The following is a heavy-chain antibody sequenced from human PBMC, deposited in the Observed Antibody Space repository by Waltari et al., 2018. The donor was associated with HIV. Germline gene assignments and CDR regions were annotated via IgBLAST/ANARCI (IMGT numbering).Heavy chain of an antibody. CDR2: ISWNSGSI. CDR1: GFTFDDYA. V-gene: IGHV3-9*01. CDR3: AKDIGVVVAATGVGFDY. D-gene: IGHD2-15*01. J-gene: IGHJ4*02. Sequence: EVQLVESGGGLVQPGRSLRLSCAASGFTFDDYAMHWVRQAPGKGLEWVSGISWNSGSIGYADSVKGRFTISRDNAKNSLYLQRNSLRAEDTALYYCAKDIGVVVAATGVGFDYWGQGTLVTVAS.